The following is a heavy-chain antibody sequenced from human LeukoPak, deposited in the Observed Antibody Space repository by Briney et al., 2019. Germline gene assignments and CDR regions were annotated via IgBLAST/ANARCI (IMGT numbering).Heavy chain of an antibody. J-gene: IGHJ4*02. CDR3: ARAPITSPFYFEY. Sequence: GGSLRLSCTASGFAFDEHGMSWVRQVPGKGLEWVSGINWSGGSTGYADTLRGRFTISRDNAKNSLYLQMDSLRAEDTALYYCARAPITSPFYFEYCGQRTLGTVSS. D-gene: IGHD2-2*01. CDR1: GFAFDEHG. CDR2: INWSGGST. V-gene: IGHV3-20*04.